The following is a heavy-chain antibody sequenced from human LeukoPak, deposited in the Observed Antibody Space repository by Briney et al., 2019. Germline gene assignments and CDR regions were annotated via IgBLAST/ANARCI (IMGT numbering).Heavy chain of an antibody. D-gene: IGHD6-19*01. CDR3: ASKIEAGYSSFDY. V-gene: IGHV4-59*01. CDR2: IYYSGST. CDR1: GGSISSYY. Sequence: SETLSLTCTVSGGSISSYYWSWIRQPPGKGLEWIGYIYYSGSTNYNPSLKSRVTISVDTSKNQFSLKLSSVTAADTAVYYCASKIEAGYSSFDYWGQGTLVTVSS. J-gene: IGHJ4*02.